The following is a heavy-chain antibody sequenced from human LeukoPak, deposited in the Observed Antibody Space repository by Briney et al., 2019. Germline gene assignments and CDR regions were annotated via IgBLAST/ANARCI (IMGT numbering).Heavy chain of an antibody. D-gene: IGHD5-18*01. Sequence: GSSVKVSCKASGGTFSSYAISWVRQAPGQGLEWMGWISAYNGNTNYAQKLQGRVTMTTDTSTSTAYMELRSLRSDDTAVYYCAKEPVDTAMVSSYFDYWGQGTLVTVSS. CDR1: GGTFSSYA. CDR3: AKEPVDTAMVSSYFDY. CDR2: ISAYNGNT. J-gene: IGHJ4*02. V-gene: IGHV1-18*01.